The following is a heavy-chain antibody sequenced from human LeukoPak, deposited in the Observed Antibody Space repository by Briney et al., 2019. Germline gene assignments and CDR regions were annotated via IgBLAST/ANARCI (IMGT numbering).Heavy chain of an antibody. CDR3: ARHGSSYSFDY. CDR1: GDSISRYY. V-gene: IGHV4-59*08. J-gene: IGHJ4*02. D-gene: IGHD6-13*01. Sequence: SEPLSLTCTVSGDSISRYYWSWIRQPTGKGLEWIGFLYDSGSPNYNPSLKSRVTVSVDTSKNEFSLKLSSVTAADTAVYYCARHGSSYSFDYWGQGTLVTVSS. CDR2: LYDSGSP.